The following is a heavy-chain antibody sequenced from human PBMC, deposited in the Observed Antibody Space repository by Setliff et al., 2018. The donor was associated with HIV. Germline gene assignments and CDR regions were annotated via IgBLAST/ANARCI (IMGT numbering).Heavy chain of an antibody. J-gene: IGHJ4*02. Sequence: GESLRLSCAASGFTFSRYWMSWVRQAPGKGLEWVANIKQDGSEKYYGDSVQGRFTVSRDNAENSVYLQMNSLRAEDTAVYYCARDGGEYWGQGTLVTVSS. CDR1: GFTFSRYW. CDR2: IKQDGSEK. D-gene: IGHD3-16*01. V-gene: IGHV3-7*01. CDR3: ARDGGEY.